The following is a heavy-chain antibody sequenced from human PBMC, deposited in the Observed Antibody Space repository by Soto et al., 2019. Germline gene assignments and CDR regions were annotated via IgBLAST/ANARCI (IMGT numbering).Heavy chain of an antibody. CDR1: GYTFPSYG. J-gene: IGHJ4*02. V-gene: IGHV1-18*01. CDR3: ARDGGGWPDY. CDR2: ISAHNGNT. D-gene: IGHD6-19*01. Sequence: QVQLVQSGAEVKKPGASVKVSCKASGYTFPSYGISWVRQAPGQGLVWMGWISAHNGNTKYAQNCQGRVTMTTDTPTSTAHMELRGLISDDTAVYYCARDGGGWPDYWVQGTLVTVSS.